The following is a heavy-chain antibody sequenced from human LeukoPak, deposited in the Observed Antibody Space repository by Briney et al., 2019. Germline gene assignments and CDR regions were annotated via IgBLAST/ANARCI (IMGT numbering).Heavy chain of an antibody. CDR1: GYTSTSYD. D-gene: IGHD3-3*01. Sequence: ASVKVSCKASGYTSTSYDINWVRQATGQGLEWMGWMNPNSGNTGYAQKFQGRVTMTRNTSISTAYMELSSLRSEDTAVYYCARDLQITIFGVAHFYYMDVWGKGTTVTVSS. V-gene: IGHV1-8*01. J-gene: IGHJ6*03. CDR2: MNPNSGNT. CDR3: ARDLQITIFGVAHFYYMDV.